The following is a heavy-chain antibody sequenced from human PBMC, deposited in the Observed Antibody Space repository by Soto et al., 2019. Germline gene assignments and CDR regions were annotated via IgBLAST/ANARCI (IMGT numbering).Heavy chain of an antibody. D-gene: IGHD2-21*01. J-gene: IGHJ6*02. V-gene: IGHV3-9*01. CDR1: GFTFDDYA. CDR3: ARSIYSNFYYAMDV. Sequence: GGSLRLSCAASGFTFDDYAMHWVRQAPGKGLEWVSGISWNSGSIGYADSVKGRFTISRDNAKNSLYLQMNSLRAEDTAIYYCARSIYSNFYYAMDVWGQGTTVTVSS. CDR2: ISWNSGSI.